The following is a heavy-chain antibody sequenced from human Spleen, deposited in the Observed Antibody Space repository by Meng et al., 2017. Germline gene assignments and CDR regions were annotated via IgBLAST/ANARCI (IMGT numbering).Heavy chain of an antibody. CDR2: ISWNSASI. Sequence: SLKISCAASGFTFDDYAMHWVRQTPGKGLEWVSGISWNSASIGYADSVKGRFTISRDNAKNSLYLQINSLRGDDTAVYYCARERYYDFDIWGQGTMVTVSS. J-gene: IGHJ3*02. V-gene: IGHV3-9*01. CDR3: ARERYYDFDI. CDR1: GFTFDDYA. D-gene: IGHD1-1*01.